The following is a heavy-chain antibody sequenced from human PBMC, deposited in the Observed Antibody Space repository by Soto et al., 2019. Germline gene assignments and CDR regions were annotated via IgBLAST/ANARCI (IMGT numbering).Heavy chain of an antibody. J-gene: IGHJ6*02. CDR2: FDHNENP. V-gene: IGHV4-39*01. Sequence: QLQLQESGPGLLKPSETLSLTCSVSGGSINSRSYSWGWIRQPPGKGLEWIGTFDHNENPTYNPFLKSRVTLSVGTSEDQFSLRLTSVTAADTAVYYCERLAGYCSTNGCHGDYAMDVWGQGTTVTVSS. CDR1: GGSINSRSYS. D-gene: IGHD2-2*01. CDR3: ERLAGYCSTNGCHGDYAMDV.